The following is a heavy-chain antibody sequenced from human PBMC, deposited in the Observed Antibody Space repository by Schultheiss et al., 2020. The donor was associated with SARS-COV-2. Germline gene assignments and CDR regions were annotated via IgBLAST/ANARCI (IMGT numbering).Heavy chain of an antibody. CDR3: TKPVGQLESGGYYYYGMDV. V-gene: IGHV3-15*01. Sequence: GGSLRLSCAASGFTFSSYAMHWVRQAPGKGLEWVGRIKSKTGGGTTDYAAPVKGRFTISRDDSKNTLYLQMNSLKTEDTAVYYCTKPVGQLESGGYYYYGMDVWGQGTTVTVSS. J-gene: IGHJ6*02. CDR1: GFTFSSYA. CDR2: IKSKTGGGTT. D-gene: IGHD6-13*01.